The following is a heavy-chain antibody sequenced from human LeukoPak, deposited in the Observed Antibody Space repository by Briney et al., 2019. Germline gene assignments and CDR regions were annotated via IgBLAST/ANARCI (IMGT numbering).Heavy chain of an antibody. D-gene: IGHD2-15*01. CDR3: VRDFGYCSGGNCYTVLDY. Sequence: GGSLRLSCAASGFIFSTYYMNWVRQAPGKGLEWVANIKRDGSEKDYVDSVKGRFTISRDNAKNSLFLQMNNLRAEDTAVYYCVRDFGYCSGGNCYTVLDYWGQGTLVTVSS. V-gene: IGHV3-7*01. CDR1: GFIFSTYY. CDR2: IKRDGSEK. J-gene: IGHJ4*02.